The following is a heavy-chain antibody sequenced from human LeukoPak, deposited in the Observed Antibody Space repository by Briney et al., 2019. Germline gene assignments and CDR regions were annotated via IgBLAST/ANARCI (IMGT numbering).Heavy chain of an antibody. CDR1: GFTFSSYG. V-gene: IGHV3-33*01. CDR2: IWYDGSNK. D-gene: IGHD1-26*01. CDR3: ARDGGGGGYYFDY. Sequence: QPGRSLRLSCAASGFTFSSYGMHWVRQAPGKGLEWVAVIWYDGSNKYYADSVKGRFTISRDNSKNTLYLQMNSLRAEDTAVYYCARDGGGGGYYFDYWGQGTLVTVSS. J-gene: IGHJ4*02.